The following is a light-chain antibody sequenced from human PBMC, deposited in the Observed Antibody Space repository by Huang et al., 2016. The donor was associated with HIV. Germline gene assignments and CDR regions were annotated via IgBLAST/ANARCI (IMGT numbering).Light chain of an antibody. CDR2: CAT. V-gene: IGKV3-11*01. CDR1: QSLSKF. J-gene: IGKJ4*01. Sequence: IVLTQSPATLSFSPGERATRSCRASQSLSKFLAWYQQKPGQAPRLLIYCATDRATGVPARFSGGVSGTDFTLTITDLKAEDFAIYYCQQRSSSLTFGGGTKVEIK. CDR3: QQRSSSLT.